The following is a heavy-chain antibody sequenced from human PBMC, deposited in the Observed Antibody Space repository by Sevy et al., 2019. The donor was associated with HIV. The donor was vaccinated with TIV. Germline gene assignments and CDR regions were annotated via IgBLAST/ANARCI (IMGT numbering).Heavy chain of an antibody. V-gene: IGHV1-3*01. J-gene: IGHJ5*02. D-gene: IGHD2-2*01. CDR3: ARGGYCSSTSCDNWFDP. CDR1: GYPFTSYV. CDR2: INAGNGNT. Sequence: ASVKVSCKASGYPFTSYVIHWVRQAPGQRLEWMGWINAGNGNTKYSQKFRGRVTLTRDTSAGTAFMEVSSLRSEDTAVYCCARGGYCSSTSCDNWFDPWGQGTLVTVSS.